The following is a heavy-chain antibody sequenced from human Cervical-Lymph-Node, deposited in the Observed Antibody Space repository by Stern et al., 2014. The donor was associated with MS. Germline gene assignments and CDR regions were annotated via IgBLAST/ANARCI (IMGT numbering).Heavy chain of an antibody. CDR3: ARGPQHSSWYFPFDY. CDR1: GGSFSDYY. CDR2: TNNNGDP. J-gene: IGHJ4*02. V-gene: IGHV4-34*01. Sequence: QVQLPQWGAGLLKPSETLSLTCGVSGGSFSDYYWSWIRPAPGKGLEWIGDTNNNGDPNYNPSRKGRVSLSVDTSKNQFSRKLSSVTAADTSVYYCARGPQHSSWYFPFDYWGQGTRVTVSS. D-gene: IGHD6-13*01.